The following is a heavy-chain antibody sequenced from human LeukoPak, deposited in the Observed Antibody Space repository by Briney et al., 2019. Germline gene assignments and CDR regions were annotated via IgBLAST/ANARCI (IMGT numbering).Heavy chain of an antibody. CDR2: IQNSGTT. CDR1: GGSISSYF. CDR3: ARHGGAYSFDF. J-gene: IGHJ4*02. V-gene: IGHV4-59*08. Sequence: SETLSLTCSVSGGSISSYFWSWIRQPPGKGLEWIAYIQNSGTTYYNPSLKSRVNISVDTSKNQFSLKVNSMTAADTAVYYCARHGGAYSFDFWGQGALVTVSS. D-gene: IGHD2-15*01.